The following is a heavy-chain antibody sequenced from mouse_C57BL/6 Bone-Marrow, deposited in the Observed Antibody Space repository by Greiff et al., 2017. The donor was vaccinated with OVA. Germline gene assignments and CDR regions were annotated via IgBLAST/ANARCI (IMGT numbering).Heavy chain of an antibody. D-gene: IGHD2-13*01. CDR3: TRGGDYWYFDV. V-gene: IGHV1-15*01. J-gene: IGHJ1*03. CDR2: LDPETGGT. CDR1: GYTFTDYE. Sequence: QVQLQQSGAELVRPGASVTLSCKASGYTFTDYEMHWVKQTPVHGLEWIGALDPETGGTAYNQKFNGKAILTADKSSSTAYMELRSLTSEDSAVYYCTRGGDYWYFDVWGTGTTVTVSS.